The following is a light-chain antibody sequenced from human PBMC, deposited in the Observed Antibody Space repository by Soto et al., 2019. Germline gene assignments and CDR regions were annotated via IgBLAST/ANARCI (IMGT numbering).Light chain of an antibody. Sequence: EIVLTQSPGTLSLSPGERATLSCRASQSVSSSYLAWYQQKPGQAPRLLIYGASSRATGIPDRFSGSGSGTDFTLTISRLEPEDCAVYYCQQYGRSRWTFGQGTKVDIK. CDR1: QSVSSSY. CDR3: QQYGRSRWT. CDR2: GAS. V-gene: IGKV3-20*01. J-gene: IGKJ1*01.